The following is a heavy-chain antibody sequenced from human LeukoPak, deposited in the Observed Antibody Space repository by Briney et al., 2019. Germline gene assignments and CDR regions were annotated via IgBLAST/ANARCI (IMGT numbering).Heavy chain of an antibody. J-gene: IGHJ5*02. CDR3: ARDSLWSGYYPYNWFDP. CDR2: ISGSGTGT. D-gene: IGHD3-3*01. V-gene: IGHV3-23*01. CDR1: GFTFSSSA. Sequence: PGGSLRLSCAASGFTFSSSAMSWVRQAPGKGLYWVSAISGSGTGTYYADSVKGRFTISRDNAKNSLYLQMNSLRADDTAVYYCARDSLWSGYYPYNWFDPWGQGTLVTVSS.